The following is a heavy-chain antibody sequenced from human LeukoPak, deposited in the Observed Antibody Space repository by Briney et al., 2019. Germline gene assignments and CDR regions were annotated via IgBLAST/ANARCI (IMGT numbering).Heavy chain of an antibody. V-gene: IGHV4-31*03. CDR1: GGSISSGGYY. CDR2: IYYSGST. J-gene: IGHJ5*02. Sequence: SETLSLTCTVSGGSISSGGYYWSWIRQHPGKGLEWIGYIYYSGSTYYNPSLKSRVTISVDTSKNQFSLKLSSVTAADTAVYYCARAFIRNLNWFDPWGQGTLVTVSS. CDR3: ARAFIRNLNWFDP. D-gene: IGHD2-21*01.